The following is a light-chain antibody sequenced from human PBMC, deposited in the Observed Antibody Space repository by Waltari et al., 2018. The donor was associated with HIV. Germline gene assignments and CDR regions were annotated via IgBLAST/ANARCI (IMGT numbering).Light chain of an antibody. CDR2: RNK. J-gene: IGLJ3*02. V-gene: IGLV1-47*01. CDR3: TAWEASRSVWV. CDR1: SSNLGSNH. Sequence: QSVLTQPPSASGTPGQTVTMSYSGSSSNLGSNHVSWYRQLPVTAPKLLIYRNKQRPSGVPDRFSGSKSGTSASLAISGRRSEDEDDYYCTAWEASRSVWVFGGGTKLTVL.